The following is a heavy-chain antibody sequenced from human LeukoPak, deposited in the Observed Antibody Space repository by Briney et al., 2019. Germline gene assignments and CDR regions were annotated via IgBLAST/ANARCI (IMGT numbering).Heavy chain of an antibody. Sequence: GGSLRLSCAASGFTFSSYAMIWVRQAPGKGLEWVSVISGNGDTTYYADSVKGRFTISRDNSRNTVYLQMNSLRAEDTAVYYCARDMSTGRYFDWFRRGGPDAFDIWGQGTMVTVSS. D-gene: IGHD3-9*01. CDR2: ISGNGDTT. CDR3: ARDMSTGRYFDWFRRGGPDAFDI. V-gene: IGHV3-23*01. CDR1: GFTFSSYA. J-gene: IGHJ3*02.